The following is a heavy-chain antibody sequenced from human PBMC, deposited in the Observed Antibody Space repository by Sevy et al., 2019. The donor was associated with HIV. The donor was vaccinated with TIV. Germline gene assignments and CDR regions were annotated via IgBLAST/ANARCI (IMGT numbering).Heavy chain of an antibody. CDR2: ISPEGSRI. Sequence: GGSLRRSCAASGFGFSGTWMNWVRQAPGKGLEWVAIISPEGSRIDYADSVKGRLILSRVNANSSVSLQMNSLRVEDMGVYYCAKDRGWKTFDYWGQGALVTVSS. V-gene: IGHV3-7*04. CDR1: GFGFSGTW. CDR3: AKDRGWKTFDY. D-gene: IGHD3-10*01. J-gene: IGHJ4*02.